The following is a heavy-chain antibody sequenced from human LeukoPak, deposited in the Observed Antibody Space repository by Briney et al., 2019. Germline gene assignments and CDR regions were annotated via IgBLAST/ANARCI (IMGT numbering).Heavy chain of an antibody. J-gene: IGHJ4*02. CDR1: GGSFSGYY. V-gene: IGHV4-34*01. D-gene: IGHD3-10*01. CDR2: INHSGST. Sequence: PSETLSLTCAVYGGSFSGYYWSWIRQPPGKGLEWIGEINHSGSTNYNPSLKSRVTISVDTSKNQFSLKLSSVTAADTAVYYCARDPPQHHYGSGSYDPADYWGQGTLVTVSS. CDR3: ARDPPQHHYGSGSYDPADY.